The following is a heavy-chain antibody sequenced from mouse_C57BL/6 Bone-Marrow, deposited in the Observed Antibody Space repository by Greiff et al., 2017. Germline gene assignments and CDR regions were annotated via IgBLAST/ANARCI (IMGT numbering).Heavy chain of an antibody. Sequence: QVQLQQSGAELARPGASVQMSCKASGYTFTSYTMHWVKQRPGQGLEWIGYINPSSGYTKYNQKFKDKATLTADKSSSTAYMQLSSLTSEDSSVYYCARRYYDYDGFAYWGQGTLVTVSA. V-gene: IGHV1-4*01. J-gene: IGHJ3*01. D-gene: IGHD2-4*01. CDR1: GYTFTSYT. CDR3: ARRYYDYDGFAY. CDR2: INPSSGYT.